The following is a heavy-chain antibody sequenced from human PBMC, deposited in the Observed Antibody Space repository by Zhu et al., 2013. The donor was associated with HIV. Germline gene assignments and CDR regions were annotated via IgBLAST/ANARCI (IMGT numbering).Heavy chain of an antibody. Sequence: EVHVVQSGAEVRKPGTTVTISCKVSGYTFTDFYIHWVRQAPVGGLEWVGLIDPEDDETTYAEKFRGRVTIIADKSMATVYLQLKYLRHEDTGIYYCAIGGFTPWGQGSQLTVSS. CDR2: IDPEDDET. V-gene: IGHV1-69-2*01. CDR3: AIGGFTP. CDR1: GYTFTDFY. D-gene: IGHD3-16*01. J-gene: IGHJ5*02.